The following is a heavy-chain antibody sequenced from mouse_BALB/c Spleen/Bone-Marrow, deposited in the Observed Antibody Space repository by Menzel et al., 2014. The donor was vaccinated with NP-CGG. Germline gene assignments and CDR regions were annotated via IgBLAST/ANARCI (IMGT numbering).Heavy chain of an antibody. D-gene: IGHD2-1*01. CDR3: ARHGNLRNYYAMDD. J-gene: IGHJ4*01. Sequence: VMLVESGPELVKPGASVKISCKASGYSFTCYYIHWVKQRPGQGLEWIGWLFPGSGNTKYNEKFKGKATLTADTSSSTAYMQLSSLTSEDSAVYFCARHGNLRNYYAMDDWGQGTSVTVSS. CDR1: GYSFTCYY. CDR2: LFPGSGNT. V-gene: IGHV1-66*01.